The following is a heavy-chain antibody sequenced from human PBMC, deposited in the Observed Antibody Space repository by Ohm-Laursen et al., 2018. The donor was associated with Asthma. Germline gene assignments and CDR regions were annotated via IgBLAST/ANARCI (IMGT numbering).Heavy chain of an antibody. CDR2: ISTASTFI. Sequence: SLRLSCAASGYTFSRYSIHWVRQVPGKGLEWVASISTASTFIYYADSVRGRFTTSRDNAKNSVYPQMNSLRADDTALYYCARIGPEWELPGREYSLHHWGQGTQVTVSS. CDR3: ARIGPEWELPGREYSLHH. V-gene: IGHV3-21*01. J-gene: IGHJ1*01. CDR1: GYTFSRYS. D-gene: IGHD1-26*01.